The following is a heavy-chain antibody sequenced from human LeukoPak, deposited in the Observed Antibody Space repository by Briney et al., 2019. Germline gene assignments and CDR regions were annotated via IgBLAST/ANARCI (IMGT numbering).Heavy chain of an antibody. J-gene: IGHJ5*02. Sequence: GGSLRLSCAASVYTFSSHGFRWVRQAPGKGLEWVAVIWYDGSKKYYADSVKGRFTISRDDSKNTLYLQMNSLRADDTAVYHCVRDLGSWDYGSCYFCPWGQGTMVTVAS. D-gene: IGHD4-17*01. CDR3: VRDLGSWDYGSCYFCP. CDR1: VYTFSSHG. CDR2: IWYDGSKK. V-gene: IGHV3-33*01.